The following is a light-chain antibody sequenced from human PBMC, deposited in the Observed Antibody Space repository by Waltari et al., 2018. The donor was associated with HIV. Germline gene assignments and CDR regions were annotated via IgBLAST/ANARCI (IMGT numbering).Light chain of an antibody. CDR1: TSNIGKHF. V-gene: IGLV1-51*01. J-gene: IGLJ3*02. CDR3: GTWDSSVSAGV. Sequence: QSVLTQPPSVSAAPGPRGAISCFGTTSNIGKHFVSRYQQLPEPAPKLIIYDNNKRPSGSPDRYSGSKSGTSATLAITGLQSGDEADYYCGTWDSSVSAGVFGGGTKVTVL. CDR2: DNN.